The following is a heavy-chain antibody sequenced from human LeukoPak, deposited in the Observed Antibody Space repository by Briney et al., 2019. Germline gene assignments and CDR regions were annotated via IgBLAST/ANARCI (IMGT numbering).Heavy chain of an antibody. J-gene: IGHJ1*01. CDR1: GYTLTELS. CDR2: FDPEDGET. Sequence: GASVKVSCKVSGYTLTELSMHWVRQAPGKGLEWMGGFDPEDGETIYAQKFQGRVTMTEDTSTDTAYMELGSLRSEDTAVYYCATDLVGATTTRGVEYFQHWGQGTLVTVSS. V-gene: IGHV1-24*01. D-gene: IGHD1-26*01. CDR3: ATDLVGATTTRGVEYFQH.